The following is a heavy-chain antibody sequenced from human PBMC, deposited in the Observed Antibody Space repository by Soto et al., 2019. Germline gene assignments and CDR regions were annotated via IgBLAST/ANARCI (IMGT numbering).Heavy chain of an antibody. D-gene: IGHD5-12*01. J-gene: IGHJ6*02. CDR1: GFTFSSYA. CDR3: ARDRGYGGYYYYGMDV. CDR2: ISYDGSNK. V-gene: IGHV3-30-3*01. Sequence: GGSLRFSCAASGFTFSSYAMHWVRQAPGKGLEWVAVISYDGSNKYYADSVKGRFTISRDNSKNTLYLQMNSLRAEDTAVYYCARDRGYGGYYYYGMDVWGQGTTVTVSS.